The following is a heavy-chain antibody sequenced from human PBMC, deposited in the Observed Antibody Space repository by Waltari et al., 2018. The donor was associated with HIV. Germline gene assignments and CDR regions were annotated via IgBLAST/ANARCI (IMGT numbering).Heavy chain of an antibody. CDR3: ARADPVGASRLSHFDL. J-gene: IGHJ2*01. D-gene: IGHD1-26*01. Sequence: QLQLQESGPGLVKPPETLSLTCTVSGGSISSSSYYCGWIRQPPWKGLEWIGNIYYNGHTYYNPSLESLVTISVDTSKNQFSLRLNSVTAADTAMYYCARADPVGASRLSHFDLWGRGILVDVSA. V-gene: IGHV4-39*01. CDR2: IYYNGHT. CDR1: GGSISSSSYY.